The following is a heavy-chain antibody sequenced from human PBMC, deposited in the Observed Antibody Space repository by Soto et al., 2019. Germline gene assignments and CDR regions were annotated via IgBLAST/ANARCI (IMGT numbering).Heavy chain of an antibody. Sequence: GGSLRLSCAASGFTFSSYAMSWVRQAPGKGLEWVSAISVSGGSTYYADSVKGRFTISRDNSKNTLYLQMNNLRAEDTAVYYCAKVRGVTTDYDAFDIWGQGTMVTVSS. D-gene: IGHD4-17*01. CDR1: GFTFSSYA. J-gene: IGHJ3*02. CDR2: ISVSGGST. CDR3: AKVRGVTTDYDAFDI. V-gene: IGHV3-23*01.